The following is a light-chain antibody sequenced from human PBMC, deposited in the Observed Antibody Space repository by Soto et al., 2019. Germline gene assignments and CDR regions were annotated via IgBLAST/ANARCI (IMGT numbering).Light chain of an antibody. CDR2: WAS. J-gene: IGKJ4*01. V-gene: IGKV4-1*01. CDR3: QQYYSTPLT. Sequence: DIVMTHSPDSLAVSLGERATFNCKSSQSLLYSSNNKDYLAWYQQKPGQPPKLLIYWASTRESGVPDRFSGSGSGTDFTLTISSLQAEDVAVYYCQQYYSTPLTFGGGTKVDIK. CDR1: QSLLYSSNNKDY.